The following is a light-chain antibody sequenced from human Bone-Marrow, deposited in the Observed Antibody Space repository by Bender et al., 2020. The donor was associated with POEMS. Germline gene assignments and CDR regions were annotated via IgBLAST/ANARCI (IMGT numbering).Light chain of an antibody. CDR3: QAWDTYSVI. J-gene: IGLJ2*01. Sequence: QSALTQPASVSGSPGQSITISCTGTSSDVGSYNLVSWYLQHPGKPPKLIIYEVTKRPSGIPERFSGSNSGNTATLTISGTQAMDEADYYCQAWDTYSVIFGGGTKLTVL. CDR1: SSDVGSYNL. CDR2: EVT. V-gene: IGLV2-14*02.